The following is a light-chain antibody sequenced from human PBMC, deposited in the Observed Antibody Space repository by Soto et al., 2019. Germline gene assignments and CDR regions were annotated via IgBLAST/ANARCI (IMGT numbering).Light chain of an antibody. CDR2: GAS. Sequence: DIQMTQSPSSLPASVGDRISITCRASQSIGTYLSWYQQKPGKAPKLLIYGASNLQSGVQSRFSGSGSETGFTLTIRSLQPEDFATYYCQQSYSAPRTFGQGTKVDIK. CDR1: QSIGTY. J-gene: IGKJ2*01. CDR3: QQSYSAPRT. V-gene: IGKV1-39*01.